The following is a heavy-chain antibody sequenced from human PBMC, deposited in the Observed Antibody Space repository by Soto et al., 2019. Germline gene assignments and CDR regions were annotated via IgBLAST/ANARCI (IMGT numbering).Heavy chain of an antibody. CDR1: GFTVSSNY. CDR3: AREHSSYEAPYYYYGMDV. Sequence: PGGSLRLSCAASGFTVSSNYMSWVRQAPGKGLEWVSVIYSGGSTYYADSVKGRFTISRDDSKNTLYLQMNSLRAEDTAVYYCAREHSSYEAPYYYYGMDVWGQGTTVTVS. CDR2: IYSGGST. J-gene: IGHJ6*02. D-gene: IGHD6-13*01. V-gene: IGHV3-66*01.